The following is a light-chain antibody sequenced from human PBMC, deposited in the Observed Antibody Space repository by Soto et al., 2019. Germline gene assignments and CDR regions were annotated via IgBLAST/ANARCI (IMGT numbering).Light chain of an antibody. Sequence: EIEMTQSPVTLSVSPGERATLSCRASQSVSSDLAWYHQKPGQAPRLLIYGASSRATGIPDRFSGSGSGTDFTLTISRLEPEDFAVYYCQQYGSSPWTFGQGTKV. V-gene: IGKV3-20*01. CDR2: GAS. CDR3: QQYGSSPWT. J-gene: IGKJ1*01. CDR1: QSVSSD.